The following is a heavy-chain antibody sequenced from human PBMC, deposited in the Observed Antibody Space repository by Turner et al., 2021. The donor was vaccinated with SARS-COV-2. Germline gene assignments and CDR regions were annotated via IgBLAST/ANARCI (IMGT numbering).Heavy chain of an antibody. J-gene: IGHJ4*02. V-gene: IGHV4-39*01. CDR1: GVSITSTNFF. Sequence: QVPLQESGPGLVKPSETLSLSCSVSGVSITSTNFFWGWTRQSPGKVLEWMGTFSDSGSTFYNPSFKGRVTMSADPSKRQFFLRLTSVTAADTAVYYCARLYHHDTSGVDFWGQGTQVTVSS. CDR3: ARLYHHDTSGVDF. D-gene: IGHD3-22*01. CDR2: FSDSGST.